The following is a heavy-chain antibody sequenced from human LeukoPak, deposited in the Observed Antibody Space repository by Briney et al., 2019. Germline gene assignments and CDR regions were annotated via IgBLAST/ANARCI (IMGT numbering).Heavy chain of an antibody. CDR1: GGSISSYY. D-gene: IGHD4-23*01. Sequence: SETLSLTCTVSGGSISSYYWSWIRQPPGKGLEWIGYIYYSGSTNYNPSLKSRVTISVDTSKNQFSLKLSSVTAADTAVYYCARAIEAYGGNSGGIDYWGQGTLVTASS. CDR3: ARAIEAYGGNSGGIDY. CDR2: IYYSGST. V-gene: IGHV4-59*01. J-gene: IGHJ4*02.